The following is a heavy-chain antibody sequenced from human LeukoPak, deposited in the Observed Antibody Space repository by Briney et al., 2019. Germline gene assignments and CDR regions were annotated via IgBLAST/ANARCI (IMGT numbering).Heavy chain of an antibody. CDR3: ARGPRWLQLGPFYY. Sequence: GGSLRLSCAASGFTFSSYTMHWVRQAPGKGLEWVSVMSYDGSDNYYAHSVKGRFTISRDNSRTTVYLQINSLRAEDTAVYYCARGPRWLQLGPFYYWGQGTLVTVSS. J-gene: IGHJ4*02. CDR1: GFTFSSYT. D-gene: IGHD5-24*01. CDR2: MSYDGSDN. V-gene: IGHV3-30*01.